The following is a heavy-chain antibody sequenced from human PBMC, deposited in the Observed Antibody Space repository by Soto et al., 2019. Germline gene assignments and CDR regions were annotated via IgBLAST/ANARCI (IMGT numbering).Heavy chain of an antibody. V-gene: IGHV1-18*01. CDR1: GYTFTSYG. Sequence: QVQLVQSGAEVKKPGASVKVSCKASGYTFTSYGISWVRQAPGQGLEWMGWISTYNGNTKYAQKLQGRVTMTTDTYTSTAYMELRSPRSYDTAVFYCAREMVRGVGSDYWGQGTLVTVSS. CDR2: ISTYNGNT. D-gene: IGHD3-10*01. J-gene: IGHJ4*02. CDR3: AREMVRGVGSDY.